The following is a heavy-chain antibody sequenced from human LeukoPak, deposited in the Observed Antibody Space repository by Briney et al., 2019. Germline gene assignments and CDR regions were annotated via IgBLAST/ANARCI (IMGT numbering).Heavy chain of an antibody. Sequence: PSETLSLTCAVSGGSISSYYWSWIRQPPGKGLEWIGYIYTSGSTNYNPSLKSRVTMSVDTSKNQFSLKLSSVTAADTAVYYCARDFDSSGWYDNWFDPWGQGTLVTVSS. D-gene: IGHD6-19*01. V-gene: IGHV4-4*09. J-gene: IGHJ5*02. CDR1: GGSISSYY. CDR3: ARDFDSSGWYDNWFDP. CDR2: IYTSGST.